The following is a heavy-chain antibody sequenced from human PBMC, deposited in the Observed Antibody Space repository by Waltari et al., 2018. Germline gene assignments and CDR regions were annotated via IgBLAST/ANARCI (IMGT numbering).Heavy chain of an antibody. CDR3: VKDIFRWAFDI. Sequence: EVELLESGGGLVQPGGSLRLSRPTSGFTFSGHAMGWVRQAPGKGLECVSGIGSDLNTHYADSVKGRFTISRDNSKNTLYLQMNSLRAEDTALYYCVKDIFRWAFDIWGQGTMVTVSS. V-gene: IGHV3-23*01. J-gene: IGHJ3*02. CDR2: IGSDLNT. CDR1: GFTFSGHA. D-gene: IGHD3-9*01.